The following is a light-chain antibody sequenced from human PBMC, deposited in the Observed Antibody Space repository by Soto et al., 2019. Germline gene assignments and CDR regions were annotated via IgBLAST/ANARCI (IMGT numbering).Light chain of an antibody. CDR2: EVT. CDR3: SSYTSSSTLVV. J-gene: IGLJ2*01. CDR1: SNDVGIYNY. Sequence: QSALTQPASVSGSPGQSITISCTGTSNDVGIYNYVSWYQQHPGKAPKLMIYEVTNRPSGVSDRFSGSKSDNTAALTISGLQAEDEADYYCSSYTSSSTLVVFGGGTKLTVL. V-gene: IGLV2-14*01.